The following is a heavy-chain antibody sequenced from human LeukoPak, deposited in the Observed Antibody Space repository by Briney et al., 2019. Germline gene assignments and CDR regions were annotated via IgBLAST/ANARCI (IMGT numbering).Heavy chain of an antibody. J-gene: IGHJ4*02. Sequence: GGSLRLSCAASGFTFSSYSMNWVRQAPGKGLEWVSSISSSSSCIYYADSVKGRFTISRDNAKNSLYLQMNSLRAEDTAVYYCALGDYGAPFDYLGQGTLVTVSS. CDR3: ALGDYGAPFDY. CDR2: ISSSSSCI. CDR1: GFTFSSYS. D-gene: IGHD4-17*01. V-gene: IGHV3-21*01.